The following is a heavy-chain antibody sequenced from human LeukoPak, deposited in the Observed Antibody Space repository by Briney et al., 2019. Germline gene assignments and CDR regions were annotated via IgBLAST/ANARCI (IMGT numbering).Heavy chain of an antibody. Sequence: SETLSLTCAVYGGSFSGYYWSWIRQPPGKGLEWIGEINHSGSTNYNPSLESRVTISVDTSKDQFSLKLSSVTAADTAVYYCARAPYDFWCGKPYYMDVWGKGTTVTVSS. V-gene: IGHV4-34*01. D-gene: IGHD3-3*01. CDR3: ARAPYDFWCGKPYYMDV. J-gene: IGHJ6*03. CDR1: GGSFSGYY. CDR2: INHSGST.